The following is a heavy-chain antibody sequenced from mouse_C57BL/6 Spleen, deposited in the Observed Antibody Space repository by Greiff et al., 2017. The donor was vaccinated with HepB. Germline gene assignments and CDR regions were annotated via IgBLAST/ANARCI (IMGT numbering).Heavy chain of an antibody. Sequence: VQLQQSGAELVRPGASVKLSCTASGFNIKDYYMHWVKQRPEQGLEWIGRIDPEDGDTEYAPKFQGKGTMTADTSSNTAYLQLSSLTSEETAVYYWTTGTGIDYWGQGTTLTVSS. CDR1: GFNIKDYY. CDR3: TTGTGIDY. D-gene: IGHD4-1*01. CDR2: IDPEDGDT. V-gene: IGHV14-1*01. J-gene: IGHJ2*01.